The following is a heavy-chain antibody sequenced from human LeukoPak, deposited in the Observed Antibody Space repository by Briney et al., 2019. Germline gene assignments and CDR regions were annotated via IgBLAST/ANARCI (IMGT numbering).Heavy chain of an antibody. CDR3: ARIGAGSTRDY. CDR1: GFTFSNFA. Sequence: PGGSLRLSCAASGFTFSNFAMTWVRQAPGKGLEWVSSIVGSSSTYYADSLKGRFTISRDNAKNSLYLQMNSLRAEDTAVYYCARIGAGSTRDYWGQGTLVTVSS. V-gene: IGHV3-69-1*01. J-gene: IGHJ4*02. CDR2: IVGSSST. D-gene: IGHD6-13*01.